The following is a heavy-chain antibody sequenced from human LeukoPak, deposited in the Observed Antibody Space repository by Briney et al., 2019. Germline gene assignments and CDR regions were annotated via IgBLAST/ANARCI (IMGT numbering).Heavy chain of an antibody. CDR3: AREDHSNYEY. J-gene: IGHJ4*02. CDR2: IKQDGSEK. V-gene: IGHV3-7*01. CDR1: GFSFSSYW. Sequence: GGSLRLSCVASGFSFSSYWMAWVRQAPCKGPEWVASIKQDGSEKFYADSVKGRFTISKDNAQNSLYLRMNSLRGEDTAVYYCAREDHSNYEYWGQGTSVTVSS. D-gene: IGHD4-11*01.